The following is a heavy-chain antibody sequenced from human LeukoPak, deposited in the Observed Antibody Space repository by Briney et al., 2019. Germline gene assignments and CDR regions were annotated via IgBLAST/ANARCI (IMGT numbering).Heavy chain of an antibody. CDR3: ARGMVGGSYYDY. V-gene: IGHV1-18*01. Sequence: VAPVKVSCKASGHTFTSYGISWVRQAPGQGLEWMGWISAYNGNTNYAQKLQGRVTMTADTSTSTAYMELRSLRSDDTAVYYCARGMVGGSYYDYWGQGTLVTVSS. J-gene: IGHJ4*02. CDR2: ISAYNGNT. D-gene: IGHD1-26*01. CDR1: GHTFTSYG.